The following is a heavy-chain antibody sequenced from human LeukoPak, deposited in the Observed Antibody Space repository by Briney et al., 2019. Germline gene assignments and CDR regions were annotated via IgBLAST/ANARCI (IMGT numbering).Heavy chain of an antibody. CDR2: ISIGSSDV. J-gene: IGHJ4*02. Sequence: GGSLRLSCAASGFTFSSYSMNWVRQAPGKGLEWVSSISIGSSDVNYADSVKGRFTISRDNAKNSLYLQMNSLRAEDTAVYYCANAWIQLWLLDYWGQGTLVTVSS. V-gene: IGHV3-21*01. D-gene: IGHD5-18*01. CDR3: ANAWIQLWLLDY. CDR1: GFTFSSYS.